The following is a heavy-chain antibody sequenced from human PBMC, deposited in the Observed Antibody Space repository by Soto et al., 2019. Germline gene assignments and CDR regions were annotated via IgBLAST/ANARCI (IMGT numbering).Heavy chain of an antibody. D-gene: IGHD2-2*02. CDR1: GFTLSSYA. J-gene: IGHJ3*01. Sequence: EVQLLESGGDLIQAGGSLRLSCAASGFTLSSYALTWVRQGPGKGLEWVSVISASGSDTFFRDSVKGRFTISSDTSKNTLYLQMNSVRVEDTAVYYCAKTIVPAGIDAFDVWGRGTMVTVSS. CDR2: ISASGSDT. V-gene: IGHV3-23*01. CDR3: AKTIVPAGIDAFDV.